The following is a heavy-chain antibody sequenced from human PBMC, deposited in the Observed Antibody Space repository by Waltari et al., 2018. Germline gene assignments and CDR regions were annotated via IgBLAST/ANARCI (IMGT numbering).Heavy chain of an antibody. CDR3: ARDRRFEESYFDC. Sequence: EVQLVESGGGLVQPGGSLRLSCAAAGFTFSNSWMSWVRQAPGKGLEWVANIRQDGREKIYLDSVKGRFTVSRDNAKNSLYLQMNSLRAEDTAVYYCARDRRFEESYFDCWGQGTLVTVSS. CDR2: IRQDGREK. D-gene: IGHD3-10*01. V-gene: IGHV3-7*01. J-gene: IGHJ4*02. CDR1: GFTFSNSW.